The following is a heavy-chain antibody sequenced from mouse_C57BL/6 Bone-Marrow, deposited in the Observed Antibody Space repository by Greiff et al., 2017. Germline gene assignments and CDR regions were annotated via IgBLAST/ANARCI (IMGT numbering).Heavy chain of an antibody. CDR1: GYTFTDYY. CDR3: AREGALITWGPYYYAMDY. V-gene: IGHV1-75*01. CDR2: IFPGSGST. D-gene: IGHD1-1*01. Sequence: QVQLKESGPELVKPGASVKISCKASGYTFTDYYINWVKQRPGQGLEWIGWIFPGSGSTYYNEKFKGKATLTVDKSSSTAYMLLSSLTSEDSAVYFCAREGALITWGPYYYAMDYWGQGTSVTVSS. J-gene: IGHJ4*01.